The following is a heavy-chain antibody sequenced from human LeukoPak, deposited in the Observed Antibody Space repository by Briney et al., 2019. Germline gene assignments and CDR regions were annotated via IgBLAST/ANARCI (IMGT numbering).Heavy chain of an antibody. CDR1: GFTFSSYG. CDR3: AKDGLGGFGDYMDV. Sequence: GGSLRLSCAVSGFTFSSYGMHWVRQAPGKGLFWVAFIRYDGSIKYYADSVKGRFTISRDNSKNTLYLQMNSLRAEDTAVYYCAKDGLGGFGDYMDVWGKGTTVTVSS. CDR2: IRYDGSIK. D-gene: IGHD3-10*01. J-gene: IGHJ6*03. V-gene: IGHV3-30*02.